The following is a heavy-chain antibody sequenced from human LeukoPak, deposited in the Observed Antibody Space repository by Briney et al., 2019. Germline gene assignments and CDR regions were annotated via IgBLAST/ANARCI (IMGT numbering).Heavy chain of an antibody. Sequence: SETLSLTCTVSGGSISSYYWSWIRQPPGKELEWIGYMYYSGSTNYNPSLKSRVTISVDTSKNQFSLKLSSVTAADTAVYYCASLYSGSYDTGSFDYFNYWGQGTLVTVSS. CDR1: GGSISSYY. V-gene: IGHV4-59*01. CDR3: ASLYSGSYDTGSFDYFNY. CDR2: MYYSGST. D-gene: IGHD1-26*01. J-gene: IGHJ4*02.